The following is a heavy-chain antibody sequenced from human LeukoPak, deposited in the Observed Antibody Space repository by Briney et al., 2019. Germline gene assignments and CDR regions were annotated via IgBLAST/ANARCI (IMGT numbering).Heavy chain of an antibody. J-gene: IGHJ4*02. CDR3: AKGRGTTVTAAANY. Sequence: GGSLRLSCAASGFTFSNYSMSWVRQPPGKGLEWVSTISGTGGTTYYPAPVKGRFTISSANSKNTLLLQFTILIADATAVYYGAKGRGTTVTAAANYWGQGTLVTVSS. V-gene: IGHV3-23*01. CDR2: ISGTGGTT. CDR1: GFTFSNYS. D-gene: IGHD4-17*01.